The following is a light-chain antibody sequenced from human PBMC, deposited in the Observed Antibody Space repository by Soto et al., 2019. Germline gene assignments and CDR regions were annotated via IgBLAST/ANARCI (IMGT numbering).Light chain of an antibody. J-gene: IGLJ1*01. CDR3: SSYTSSSTYV. Sequence: QSPLTQPACVSWSPGQSITISCTGASSDVGGYNYVSWYQQHPGKAPKLMIYEVSNRPSGVSNRFSGSKSGNTASLTISGLQAEDEADYYCSSYTSSSTYVFGTGTKVTVL. V-gene: IGLV2-14*01. CDR2: EVS. CDR1: SSDVGGYNY.